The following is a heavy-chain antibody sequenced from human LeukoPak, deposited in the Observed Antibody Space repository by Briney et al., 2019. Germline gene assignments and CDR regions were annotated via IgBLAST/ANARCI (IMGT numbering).Heavy chain of an antibody. CDR2: INPNSGGT. V-gene: IGHV1-2*02. D-gene: IGHD3-22*01. J-gene: IGHJ4*02. CDR3: ATYYLDTSARD. CDR1: GYTFTGYY. Sequence: ASVKVSCKASGYTFTGYYMFGVRQAPGQGLEWMGWINPNSGGTNYAQKFQGRVTLTRDTSISTAYMELSRLRSDDTAVYYCATYYLDTSARDWGQGTLVTVSS.